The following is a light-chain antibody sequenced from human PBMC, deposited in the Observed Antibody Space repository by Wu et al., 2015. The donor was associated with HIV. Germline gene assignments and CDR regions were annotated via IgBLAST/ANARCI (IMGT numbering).Light chain of an antibody. CDR3: QHRSNWPT. V-gene: IGKV3D-20*02. CDR1: QSVSSNH. J-gene: IGKJ1*01. Sequence: EIVLTQSPGTLSLSPGERATLSCRASQSVSSNHLAWYQQKPGQAPRLLISGASSRATGIPDRFSGSGSGTDFTLTIGRLEPEDFAVYYCQHRSNWPTFGRGTKVEVQ. CDR2: GAS.